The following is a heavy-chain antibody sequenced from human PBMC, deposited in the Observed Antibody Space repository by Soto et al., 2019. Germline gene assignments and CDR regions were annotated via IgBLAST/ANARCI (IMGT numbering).Heavy chain of an antibody. CDR3: ARKGPPRDAFDI. CDR2: VLGGGGST. Sequence: EVQLLESGGGLVQPGGSLRLSCAASGFTFSSYAMSWVRQTPGKGLEWVSGVLGGGGSTFYADSVKGRFTISRDNSKSTLYVQMNSLRAEDTAIYYCARKGPPRDAFDIWGQGTMVTVSS. V-gene: IGHV3-23*01. J-gene: IGHJ3*02. CDR1: GFTFSSYA.